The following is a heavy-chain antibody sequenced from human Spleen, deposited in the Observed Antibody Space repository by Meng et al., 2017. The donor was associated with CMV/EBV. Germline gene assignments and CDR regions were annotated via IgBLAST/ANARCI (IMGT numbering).Heavy chain of an antibody. CDR1: GFTFSDYW. Sequence: EVELVESGGGLVQPGGSLRLSCADSGFTFSDYWMHWVRQVPGEGLVWVSRINTDGSITSYADSVRGRFTIPRDNAKNTLYLQMNDLRADDSAVYYCVRDLVGNRNYWGQGTLVTVSS. D-gene: IGHD1-14*01. J-gene: IGHJ4*02. CDR2: INTDGSIT. V-gene: IGHV3-74*03. CDR3: VRDLVGNRNY.